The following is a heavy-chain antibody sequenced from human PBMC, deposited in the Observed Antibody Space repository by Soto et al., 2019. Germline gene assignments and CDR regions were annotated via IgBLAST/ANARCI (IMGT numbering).Heavy chain of an antibody. V-gene: IGHV4-34*01. CDR1: GGSFSGYY. CDR2: INHSGST. D-gene: IGHD5-18*01. J-gene: IGHJ4*02. CDR3: ARRSDTAMVHFDY. Sequence: SETLSLTCAVYGGSFSGYYWRWIRQPPGKGLEGSGEINHSGSTNYNPSLKSRVTISVDTSKNQFSLKLSSVTAADPAVYFCARRSDTAMVHFDYWGQGTLVTASS.